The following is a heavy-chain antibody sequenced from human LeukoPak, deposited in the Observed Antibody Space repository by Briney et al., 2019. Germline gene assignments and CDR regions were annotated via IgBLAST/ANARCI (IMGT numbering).Heavy chain of an antibody. Sequence: GSSVKVSCKASGGTFSSYAISWVRQAPGQGLEWMGGIIPIFGTANYAQKFQGRVTITADESTSTAYMELSSLRSEDTAVYYCAKVNYVYLRGGYFDYWGQGTLVTVSS. V-gene: IGHV1-69*01. CDR1: GGTFSSYA. CDR3: AKVNYVYLRGGYFDY. D-gene: IGHD2-2*02. CDR2: IIPIFGTA. J-gene: IGHJ4*02.